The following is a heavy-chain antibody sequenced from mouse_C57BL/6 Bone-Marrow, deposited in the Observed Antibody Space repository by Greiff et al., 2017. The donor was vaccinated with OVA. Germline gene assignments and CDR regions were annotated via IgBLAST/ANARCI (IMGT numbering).Heavy chain of an antibody. D-gene: IGHD4-1*01. Sequence: VQLQESGAELVRPGTSVKMSCKASGYTFTNYWIGWAKQRPGHGLEWIGDIYPGGGYTNYNEKFKGKATLTADKSSSTAYMQFSSLTSEDSAIYYCAGWGGTYYFDYWGQGTTLTVSS. J-gene: IGHJ2*01. CDR3: AGWGGTYYFDY. CDR2: IYPGGGYT. CDR1: GYTFTNYW. V-gene: IGHV1-63*01.